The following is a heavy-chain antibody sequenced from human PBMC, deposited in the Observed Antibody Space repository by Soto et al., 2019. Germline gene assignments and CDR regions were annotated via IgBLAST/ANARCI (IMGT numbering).Heavy chain of an antibody. Sequence: QVQLVQSGAEVKKPGSSVKVSCKASGGTFSSYAISWVRQAPGQGREWMGGIIPIFGTANYAQKFQGRVKISAGESTITAYMELSSVRSEVTAVNYWARAAYSGGDCYWLPAAFDIWCQGTMVTVSS. CDR1: GGTFSSYA. D-gene: IGHD2-21*01. J-gene: IGHJ3*02. CDR2: IIPIFGTA. V-gene: IGHV1-69*01. CDR3: ARAAYSGGDCYWLPAAFDI.